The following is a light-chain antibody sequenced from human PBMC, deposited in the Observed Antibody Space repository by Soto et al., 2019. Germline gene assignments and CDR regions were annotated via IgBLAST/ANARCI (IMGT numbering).Light chain of an antibody. V-gene: IGKV3-15*01. CDR2: GAS. Sequence: EIVMTQSPATLSVSPGERATLSCRASQSVSSNFACYQQNPGQAPRLLIYGASTRATGIPARFSGSGSGTEVTLTISSLQSEDFAVYYCQQYNNWPRTFGHGTKVEIK. CDR3: QQYNNWPRT. J-gene: IGKJ1*01. CDR1: QSVSSN.